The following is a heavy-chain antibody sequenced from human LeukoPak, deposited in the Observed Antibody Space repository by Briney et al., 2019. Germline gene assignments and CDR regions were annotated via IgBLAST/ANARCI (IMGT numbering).Heavy chain of an antibody. V-gene: IGHV3-23*01. CDR3: AKDDIVAFDI. CDR2: ISGSGGST. D-gene: IGHD3-16*02. Sequence: GGSLRLSCAASGFTFSSYAMSWVRQAPGKGLEWVSTISGSGGSTYYTDSVKGRFTISRDNSKNTLYLQMNSLRAEDTAVYYCAKDDIVAFDIWGQGTMVTVSS. J-gene: IGHJ3*02. CDR1: GFTFSSYA.